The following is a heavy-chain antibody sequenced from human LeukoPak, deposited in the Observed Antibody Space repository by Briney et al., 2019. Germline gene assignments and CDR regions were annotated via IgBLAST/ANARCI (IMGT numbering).Heavy chain of an antibody. J-gene: IGHJ4*02. CDR1: GFTFSSRDW. V-gene: IGHV3-7*03. CDR2: IKQVGSEK. CDR3: AKDHDPVAGTLLNY. D-gene: IGHD6-19*01. Sequence: GGSLRLSCVASGFTFSSRDWRTWVRQAPGKGLEGVANIKQVGSEKNYVDSVKGRFTISRDNAKNSVDLQMNSLRVEDMALYYCAKDHDPVAGTLLNYWGQGTLVTVSS.